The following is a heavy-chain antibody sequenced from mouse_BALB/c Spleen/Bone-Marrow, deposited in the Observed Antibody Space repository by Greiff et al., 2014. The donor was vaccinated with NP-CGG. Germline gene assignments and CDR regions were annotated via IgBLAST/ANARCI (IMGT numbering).Heavy chain of an antibody. V-gene: IGHV1S127*01. CDR1: GYTFTSYR. Sequence: QVQLQQSGPELVRPGASVKMSCKASGYTFTSYRMHWVKQRPGQGLEWIGMIAPSNSETRLNQKFMDKATLNIDKSSNTAYIQHSCLTSEGSAVYYCPRDHFAMDYWGPGTSVTVSS. J-gene: IGHJ4*01. CDR3: PRDHFAMDY. CDR2: IAPSNSET.